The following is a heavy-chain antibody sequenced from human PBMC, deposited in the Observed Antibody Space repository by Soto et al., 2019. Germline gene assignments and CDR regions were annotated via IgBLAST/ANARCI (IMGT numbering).Heavy chain of an antibody. CDR2: VNTDGSST. CDR1: GLTFSSDW. V-gene: IGHV3-74*01. CDR3: ASPIFGVIIGY. Sequence: AGSLRLSCAASGLTFSSDWMHWVRQAPGKGLVWVSRVNTDGSSTSYADSVKGRFTISRDNAKNTLYLQMNSLRAEDTAVYYCASPIFGVIIGYWGHGTLVTVSS. J-gene: IGHJ4*01. D-gene: IGHD3-3*01.